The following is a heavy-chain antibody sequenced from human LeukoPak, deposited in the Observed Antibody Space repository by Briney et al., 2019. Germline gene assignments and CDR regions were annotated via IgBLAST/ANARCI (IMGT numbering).Heavy chain of an antibody. D-gene: IGHD3-22*01. CDR3: ARDGNYYDRSGSYFRYYYMDV. J-gene: IGHJ6*03. CDR2: IYSGGTT. CDR1: VFIVSSSY. Sequence: PGGSLRLSCVASVFIVSSSYMSWVRQAPGKGLEWVSVIYSGGTTYYAESVRGRFTTSRDNSKNTLYLQIDSLRVEDTAVYYCARDGNYYDRSGSYFRYYYMDVWGEGTTVTVSS. V-gene: IGHV3-53*01.